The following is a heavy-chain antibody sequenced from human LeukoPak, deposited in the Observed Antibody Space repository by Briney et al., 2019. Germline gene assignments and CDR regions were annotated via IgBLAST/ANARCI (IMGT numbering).Heavy chain of an antibody. CDR1: GYTFTSYG. J-gene: IGHJ6*02. D-gene: IGHD6-13*01. Sequence: ASVKVSCKASGYTFTSYGISWVRQAPGQGLEWMGWISAYNGNTNYAQKLQGRVTMTTDTSTSTAYMELRSLRSDDTAVYYCAREAAAPHYYYYGMDVWGQGTTVTVSS. CDR3: AREAAAPHYYYYGMDV. CDR2: ISAYNGNT. V-gene: IGHV1-18*01.